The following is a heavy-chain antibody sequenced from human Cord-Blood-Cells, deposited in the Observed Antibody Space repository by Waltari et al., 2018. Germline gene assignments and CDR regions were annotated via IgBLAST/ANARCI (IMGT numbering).Heavy chain of an antibody. J-gene: IGHJ4*02. D-gene: IGHD1-26*01. CDR2: RKQDGSEK. CDR3: ARDSGSYYY. CDR1: GFTFSSYW. V-gene: IGHV3-7*01. Sequence: EVQLVESGGGLVQPGGSLRLSCAASGFTFSSYWMSWVRQAPGKGREWVANRKQDGSEKYYVDSEKGRFTISRDNAKNSLYLQMNSLRAEDTAVYYCARDSGSYYYWGQGTLVTVSS.